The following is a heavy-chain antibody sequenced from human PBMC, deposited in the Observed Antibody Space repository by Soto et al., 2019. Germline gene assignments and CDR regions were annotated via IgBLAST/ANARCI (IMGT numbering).Heavy chain of an antibody. D-gene: IGHD2-8*01. CDR3: ARRLGYCTNGVCSHSFDP. CDR2: INHSGST. CDR1: GGAFSGYY. V-gene: IGHV4-34*01. J-gene: IGHJ5*02. Sequence: SETLSVTCAGYGGAFSGYYWSWIRQPPGKGLEWIGEINHSGSTNYNPSLKSRVTISVDTSKNQFSLKLSSVTAADTAVYYCARRLGYCTNGVCSHSFDPWGQGTLVTVS.